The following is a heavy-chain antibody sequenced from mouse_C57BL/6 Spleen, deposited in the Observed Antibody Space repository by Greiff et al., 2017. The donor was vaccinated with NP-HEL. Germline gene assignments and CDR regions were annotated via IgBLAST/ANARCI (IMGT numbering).Heavy chain of an antibody. J-gene: IGHJ3*01. CDR3: ARRNYSNWGFAY. V-gene: IGHV1-82*01. D-gene: IGHD2-5*01. Sequence: QVQLQQSGPELVKPGASVKISCKASGYAFSSSWMNWVKQRPGKGLEWIGRIYPGDGDTNYNGKFKGKATLTADKSSSTAYMQLSSLTSEDSAVYFCARRNYSNWGFAYWGQGTLVTVSA. CDR2: IYPGDGDT. CDR1: GYAFSSSW.